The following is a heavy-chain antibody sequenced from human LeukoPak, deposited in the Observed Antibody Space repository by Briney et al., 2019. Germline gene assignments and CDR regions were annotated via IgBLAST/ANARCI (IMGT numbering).Heavy chain of an antibody. CDR3: ARGFPTYYDFWSGYYKGGVTGYFDL. D-gene: IGHD3-3*01. Sequence: PSETLSLTCAVYGGSFSGYYWSWIRQPPGKGLEWIGYIYYSGSTNYNPSLKSRVTISVDTSKNQFSLKLSSVTAADTAVYYCARGFPTYYDFWSGYYKGGVTGYFDLWGRGTLVTVSS. J-gene: IGHJ2*01. CDR1: GGSFSGYY. V-gene: IGHV4-59*01. CDR2: IYYSGST.